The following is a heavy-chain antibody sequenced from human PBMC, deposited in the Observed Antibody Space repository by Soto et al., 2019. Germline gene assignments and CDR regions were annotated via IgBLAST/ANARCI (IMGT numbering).Heavy chain of an antibody. V-gene: IGHV6-1*01. Sequence: SQTLSLPCAISGDSVSSNSAAWNWIRQSPSRGLEWLGRTYYRSKWYNDYAVSVKSRITINPDTSKNQFSLQLNSVTPEDTAVYYCARVLEWSSGYCTNGVCYEDYWGQGTLVTVSS. D-gene: IGHD2-8*01. CDR2: TYYRSKWYN. J-gene: IGHJ4*02. CDR3: ARVLEWSSGYCTNGVCYEDY. CDR1: GDSVSSNSAA.